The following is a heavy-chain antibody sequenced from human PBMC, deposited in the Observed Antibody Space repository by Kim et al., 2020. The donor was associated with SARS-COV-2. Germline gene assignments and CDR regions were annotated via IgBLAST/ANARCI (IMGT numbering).Heavy chain of an antibody. J-gene: IGHJ6*03. D-gene: IGHD2-2*01. Sequence: GGSLRLSCAASGFTFSSYAMHWVRQAPGKGLEYVSANSSNGGSTYYANSVKGRFTISRDNSKNTLYLQMGSLRAEDMAVYYCARESTPAASYYYYYYMDVWGKGTTVTVSS. CDR1: GFTFSSYA. CDR2: NSSNGGST. CDR3: ARESTPAASYYYYYYMDV. V-gene: IGHV3-64*01.